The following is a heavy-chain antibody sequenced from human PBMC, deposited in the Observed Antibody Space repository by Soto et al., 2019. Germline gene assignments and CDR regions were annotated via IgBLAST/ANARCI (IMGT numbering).Heavy chain of an antibody. Sequence: EVQLLESGGGLVQPGGSLRPSCAASGLTFSSYPLSWVGQAPGRGLQWVSSISVSAGTTYYADSVKGRFTISRDNSKNTLYLQMNSLRAEDTAVYYCAKDGIRGIHIDNWGQGTLVTVSS. J-gene: IGHJ4*02. CDR3: AKDGIRGIHIDN. CDR2: ISVSAGTT. CDR1: GLTFSSYP. V-gene: IGHV3-23*01.